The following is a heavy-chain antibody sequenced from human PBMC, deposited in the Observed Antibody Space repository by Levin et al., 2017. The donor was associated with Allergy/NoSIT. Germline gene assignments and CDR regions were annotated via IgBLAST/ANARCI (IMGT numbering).Heavy chain of an antibody. CDR1: GFIFTNYA. CDR2: INAGNDNR. J-gene: IGHJ4*02. CDR3: AREPWAAWIQFH. Sequence: ASVKVSCKTSGFIFTNYAIYWVRQAPGQRLEWMGWINAGNDNRRYSQKLQDRVSITRDTSASTAYMELSSLRSEDTAVYYCAREPWAAWIQFHWGQGTLVSVSS. D-gene: IGHD5-18*01. V-gene: IGHV1-3*01.